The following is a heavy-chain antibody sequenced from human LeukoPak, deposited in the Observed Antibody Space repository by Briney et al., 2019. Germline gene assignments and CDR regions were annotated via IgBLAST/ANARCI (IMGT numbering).Heavy chain of an antibody. V-gene: IGHV3-7*01. CDR1: GFTFSSYW. CDR3: TRGVYEFDY. Sequence: GGSLRLSCAASGFTFSSYWMSWVRQAPGKGLEWVANMKEDGGEKYYVDSVKGRFTISRDNVKNSLYLQMNSLRAEDTAVYYCTRGVYEFDYWGQGTLVTVSS. CDR2: MKEDGGEK. J-gene: IGHJ4*02. D-gene: IGHD6-6*01.